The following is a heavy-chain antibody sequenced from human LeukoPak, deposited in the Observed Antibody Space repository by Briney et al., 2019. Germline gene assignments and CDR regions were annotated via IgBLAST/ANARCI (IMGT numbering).Heavy chain of an antibody. J-gene: IGHJ5*02. CDR3: ARDSRRCSSTSCYWGWFDP. CDR1: GGTFSSYA. Sequence: SVKVSCKASGGTFSSYAISWVRQAPGQGLEWMGGIIPIFGTANCAQKFQGRVTITADKSTSTAYMELSSLRSEDTAVYYCARDSRRCSSTSCYWGWFDPWGQGTLVTVSS. D-gene: IGHD2-2*01. CDR2: IIPIFGTA. V-gene: IGHV1-69*06.